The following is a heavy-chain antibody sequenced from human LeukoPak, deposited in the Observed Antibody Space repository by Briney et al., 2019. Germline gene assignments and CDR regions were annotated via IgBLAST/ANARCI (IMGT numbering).Heavy chain of an antibody. V-gene: IGHV1-8*01. CDR2: MTPNSGNT. CDR1: GYTFTNYD. J-gene: IGHJ4*02. CDR3: ARGSFSRWTTQSYFDY. Sequence: ASVKVSCKASGYTFTNYDIYWLRRAPGQGPEWMGWMTPNSGNTGSAQRLQGRVTMTRNTSMSSAYMELSSLRPEDTAVYYCARGSFSRWTTQSYFDYWGQGTLVTVSS. D-gene: IGHD4-23*01.